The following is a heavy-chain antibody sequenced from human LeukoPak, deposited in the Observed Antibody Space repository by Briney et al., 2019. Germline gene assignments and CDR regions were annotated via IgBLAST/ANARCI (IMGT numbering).Heavy chain of an antibody. CDR3: ARDGVGYGDLEGFDY. Sequence: ASVRVSCKASGYTFTSYGISWVRQAPGQGLEWMGWISAYNGNTNYAQKLQGRVTMTTDTSTSTAYMELRSLRSDDTAVYYCARDGVGYGDLEGFDYWGQGTLVTVSS. D-gene: IGHD4-17*01. CDR1: GYTFTSYG. J-gene: IGHJ4*02. V-gene: IGHV1-18*04. CDR2: ISAYNGNT.